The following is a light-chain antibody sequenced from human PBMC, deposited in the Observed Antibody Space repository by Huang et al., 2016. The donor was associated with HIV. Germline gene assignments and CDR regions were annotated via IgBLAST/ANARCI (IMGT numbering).Light chain of an antibody. Sequence: EVVLTQSPATLSLSPGERATLYCRASQNMTTYLAWYQQKPGQAPSLLMHDVSSRATGIPARFSGSGSGTDFILTISSLEPEDLGVYYCQQRTSWPTFGQGTNLQIK. V-gene: IGKV3-11*01. CDR3: QQRTSWPT. J-gene: IGKJ2*01. CDR1: QNMTTY. CDR2: DVS.